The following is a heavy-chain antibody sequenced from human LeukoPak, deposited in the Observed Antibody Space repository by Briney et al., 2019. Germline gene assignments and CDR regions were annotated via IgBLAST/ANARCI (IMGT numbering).Heavy chain of an antibody. CDR3: ARGRSGRARYSYGYKIRPDDAFDI. V-gene: IGHV4-4*07. CDR1: GGSISSYY. Sequence: PSETLSLTCTVSGGSISSYYWSWIRQPAGKGLEWIGRIYTSGSTNYNPSLKSRVTMSVDTSKNQFSLKLSSVTAADTAVYYCARGRSGRARYSYGYKIRPDDAFDIWGQGTMVTVSS. D-gene: IGHD5-18*01. J-gene: IGHJ3*02. CDR2: IYTSGST.